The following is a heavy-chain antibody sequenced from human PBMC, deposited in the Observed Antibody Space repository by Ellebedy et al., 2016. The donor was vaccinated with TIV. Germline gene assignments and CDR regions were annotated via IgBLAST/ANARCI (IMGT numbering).Heavy chain of an antibody. CDR2: ISHDGTNE. J-gene: IGHJ4*02. V-gene: IGHV3-30*18. CDR1: RFTFSRYG. CDR3: AKGWGVPGRWWSYYFDY. Sequence: GGSLRLXXAASRFTFSRYGMHWVRQAPGKGLEWVAVISHDGTNESYADSVKGRFIISRDNSKNTVYLQMNSLRAEDTAVYYCAKGWGVPGRWWSYYFDYWGQGTLVTVSS. D-gene: IGHD6-19*01.